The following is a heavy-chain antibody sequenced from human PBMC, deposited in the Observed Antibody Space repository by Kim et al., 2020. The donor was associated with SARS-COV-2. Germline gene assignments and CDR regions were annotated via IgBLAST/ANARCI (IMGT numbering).Heavy chain of an antibody. D-gene: IGHD3-3*01. J-gene: IGHJ6*03. CDR1: GGSISSSNW. CDR3: ARDYYDFWSGYYSGVDYYYMDV. Sequence: SETLSLTCAVSGGSISSSNWWSWVRQPPGKGLEWIGEIYHSGSTNYNPSLKSRVTISVDKSKNQFSLKLSSVTAADTAVYYCARDYYDFWSGYYSGVDYYYMDVWGKGTTVTVSS. CDR2: IYHSGST. V-gene: IGHV4-4*02.